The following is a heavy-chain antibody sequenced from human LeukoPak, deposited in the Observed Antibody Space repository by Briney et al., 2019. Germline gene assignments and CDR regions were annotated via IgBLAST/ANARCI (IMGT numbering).Heavy chain of an antibody. Sequence: GASVKVSCKASGYTFTSYDINWVRQATGQGLEWMGWMNPNSGNTGYAQKFQGRVTMTRNTSISTAYMELRSLRSEDTAVYYCARGTMAIFGVVIYWGQGTLVTVSS. CDR1: GYTFTSYD. CDR3: ARGTMAIFGVVIY. CDR2: MNPNSGNT. V-gene: IGHV1-8*01. J-gene: IGHJ4*02. D-gene: IGHD3-3*01.